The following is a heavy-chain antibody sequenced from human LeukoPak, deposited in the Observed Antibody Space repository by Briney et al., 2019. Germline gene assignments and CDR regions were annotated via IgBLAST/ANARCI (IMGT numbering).Heavy chain of an antibody. CDR2: ISSSGSTI. J-gene: IGHJ4*02. D-gene: IGHD6-19*01. V-gene: IGHV3-48*04. CDR1: GFTFSTYW. Sequence: GGSLRLSCAASGFTFSTYWMNWVRQAPGKGLEWVSYISSSGSTIYYADSVKGRFTISRDNAKNSLYLQMNSLRAEDTAVYYCARAPYSSGWWFDYWGQGTLVTVSS. CDR3: ARAPYSSGWWFDY.